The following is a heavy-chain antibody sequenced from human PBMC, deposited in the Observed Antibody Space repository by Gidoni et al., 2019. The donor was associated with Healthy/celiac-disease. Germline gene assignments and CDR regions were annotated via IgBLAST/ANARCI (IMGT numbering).Heavy chain of an antibody. D-gene: IGHD1-26*01. CDR2: IIPILGIA. CDR3: ARGGSGVGATRAYYFDY. Sequence: QVQLVQSGAEVKKPGSSVKVSCKDAGGTFSSHTIHWVRQAPGQGLEWMGRIIPILGIANYAQKFQGRVTITADKSTSTAYMELSSLRSEDTAVYYCARGGSGVGATRAYYFDYWGQGTLVTVSS. J-gene: IGHJ4*02. CDR1: GGTFSSHT. V-gene: IGHV1-69*02.